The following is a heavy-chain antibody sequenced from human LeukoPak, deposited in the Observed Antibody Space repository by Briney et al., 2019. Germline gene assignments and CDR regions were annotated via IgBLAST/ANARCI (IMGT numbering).Heavy chain of an antibody. Sequence: ASVKVSCKASGYTFTSYGIRWVRQAPGQGLEWMGWISAYNGNTHYAQKLQGRVTITTDTSTSTAYMELRSLRSDDTAVYACARVYYDILTGYPYPGYWGQGTLVTVSS. CDR3: ARVYYDILTGYPYPGY. V-gene: IGHV1-18*01. J-gene: IGHJ4*02. CDR2: ISAYNGNT. CDR1: GYTFTSYG. D-gene: IGHD3-9*01.